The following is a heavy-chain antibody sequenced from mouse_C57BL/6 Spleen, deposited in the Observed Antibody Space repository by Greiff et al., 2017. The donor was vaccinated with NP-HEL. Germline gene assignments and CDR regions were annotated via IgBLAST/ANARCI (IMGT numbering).Heavy chain of an antibody. D-gene: IGHD1-1*01. V-gene: IGHV1-69*01. J-gene: IGHJ2*01. CDR1: GYTFTSYW. CDR2: IDPSDSYT. Sequence: VKLQQPGAELVMPGASVKLSCKASGYTFTSYWMHWVKQRPGQGLEWIGEIDPSDSYTNYNQKFKGKSTLTVDKSSSTAYMQLSSLTSEDSAVYYCARAGTVVANYFDYWGQGTTLTVSS. CDR3: ARAGTVVANYFDY.